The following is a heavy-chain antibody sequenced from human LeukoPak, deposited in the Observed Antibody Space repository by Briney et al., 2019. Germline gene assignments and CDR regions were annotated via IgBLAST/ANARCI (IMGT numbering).Heavy chain of an antibody. Sequence: PGGSLRLSCAGSGFTFSSYAMSWVRQAPEKGLEWVSTISGSGGAGTYYADTVKGRFTVSRDNSRNTLYLPMNSLRAEDTAVYYCVKDRGGSPFYGMDVWGQGTTVTVSS. CDR3: VKDRGGSPFYGMDV. D-gene: IGHD1-26*01. CDR2: ISGSGGAGT. V-gene: IGHV3-23*01. CDR1: GFTFSSYA. J-gene: IGHJ6*02.